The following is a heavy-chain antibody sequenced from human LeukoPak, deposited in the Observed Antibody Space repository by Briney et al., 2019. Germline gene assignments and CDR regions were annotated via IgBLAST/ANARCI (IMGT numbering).Heavy chain of an antibody. CDR2: ISSSSSYI. Sequence: GGSLRLSCADSGFTFSGYSVYRVSQAPGKGLEWVSSISSSSSYIYYADSVKGRFTVSRDNAKNSLYLQMNSLRAEDTAVYYCARVVGSTSTMDFWGHGTLFSVSS. CDR3: ARVVGSTSTMDF. D-gene: IGHD2-2*01. V-gene: IGHV3-21*01. J-gene: IGHJ4*03. CDR1: GFTFSGYS.